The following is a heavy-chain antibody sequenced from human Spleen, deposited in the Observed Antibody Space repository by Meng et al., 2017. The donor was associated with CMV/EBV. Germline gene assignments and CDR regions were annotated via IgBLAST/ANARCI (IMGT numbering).Heavy chain of an antibody. CDR2: INMGANEI. Sequence: LSLTCAASGFTFSTYWMTWVRQAPGKGPEWVATINMGANEIHYLDSVKGRFTITRDNGKNALYLQMNSLRTEDTAVYYCARDSFPYSSDKWGQGTLVTVSS. V-gene: IGHV3-7*01. CDR1: GFTFSTYW. J-gene: IGHJ4*02. D-gene: IGHD2/OR15-2a*01. CDR3: ARDSFPYSSDK.